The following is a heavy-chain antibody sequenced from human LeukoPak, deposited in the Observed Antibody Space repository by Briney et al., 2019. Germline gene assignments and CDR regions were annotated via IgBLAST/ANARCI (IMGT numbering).Heavy chain of an antibody. Sequence: SVKVSCKASGGTFSSYAISWVRQAPGQGPGWMGVISPSGGSTTYAQKFQGRVTLTRDMSTSTDYLELSSLRSEDTAVYYCARDNSVRDEAWWFNPWGQGTLVTVSS. CDR2: ISPSGGST. CDR3: ARDNSVRDEAWWFNP. J-gene: IGHJ5*02. V-gene: IGHV1-69*05. CDR1: GGTFSSYA. D-gene: IGHD5-24*01.